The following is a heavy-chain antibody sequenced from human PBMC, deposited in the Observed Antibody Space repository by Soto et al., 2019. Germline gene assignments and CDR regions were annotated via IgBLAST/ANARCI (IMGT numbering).Heavy chain of an antibody. CDR1: GFTFSQYG. CDR3: ARDCSGGSRYYFDN. Sequence: HVQLVESGGGVVQPGRSLRLSCAASGFTFSQYGIHWVRQAPGKGLEWVAVVWYDGTNKYYAEYVKGRITISRDNSKNTLYLQMNSLRAEDTAVYYCARDCSGGSRYYFDNWGQGTLVTVSS. D-gene: IGHD2-15*01. CDR2: VWYDGTNK. J-gene: IGHJ4*02. V-gene: IGHV3-33*01.